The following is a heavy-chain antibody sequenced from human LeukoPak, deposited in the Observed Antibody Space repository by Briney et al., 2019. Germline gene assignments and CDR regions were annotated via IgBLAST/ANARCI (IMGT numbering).Heavy chain of an antibody. CDR2: MNPNSGDT. CDR3: ARGWLGYDFWRAYWGDAFDV. J-gene: IGHJ3*01. V-gene: IGHV1-8*01. Sequence: ASVKVSCKASGYTFTNNDINWVRQAPGQGLEWMGWMNPNSGDTGYAQKLQGRVTMTRDTSISTAYMELSSLRSEDTAVYYCARGWLGYDFWRAYWGDAFDVWGQGTMVTVSS. CDR1: GYTFTNND. D-gene: IGHD3-3*01.